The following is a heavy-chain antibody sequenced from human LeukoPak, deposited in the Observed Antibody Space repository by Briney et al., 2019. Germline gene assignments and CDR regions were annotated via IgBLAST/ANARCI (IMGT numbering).Heavy chain of an antibody. J-gene: IGHJ4*02. V-gene: IGHV3-23*01. Sequence: GGSLRLSCTASGFTFSNYAMSWVRQAPGKGLEWVSAISGSGGSTYYADSVKGRFTISRDNSKNTLYLQMNSLRAEDTAVYYCATDDEANYDFWSGYLRSSDYWGQGTLVTVSS. CDR2: ISGSGGST. CDR3: ATDDEANYDFWSGYLRSSDY. CDR1: GFTFSNYA. D-gene: IGHD3-3*01.